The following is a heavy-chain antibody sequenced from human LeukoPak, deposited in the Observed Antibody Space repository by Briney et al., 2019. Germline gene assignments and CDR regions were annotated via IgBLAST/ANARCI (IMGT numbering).Heavy chain of an antibody. CDR2: ISAYNGNT. V-gene: IGHV1-18*01. J-gene: IGHJ6*03. D-gene: IGHD2-8*01. Sequence: ASVKVSCKASGYTFTSYGISWLRQAPGQGLEWMGWISAYNGNTNYAQKLQGRVTITTDTSTSTAYMELRSLRSDDTAVYYCARVMVYAIPRYYYYYMDVWGKGTTVTVSS. CDR1: GYTFTSYG. CDR3: ARVMVYAIPRYYYYYMDV.